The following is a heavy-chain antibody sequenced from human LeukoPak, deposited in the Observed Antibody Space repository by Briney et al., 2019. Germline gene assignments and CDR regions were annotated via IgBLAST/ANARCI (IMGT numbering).Heavy chain of an antibody. CDR1: GFTFSSYS. Sequence: PGGSLRLSCAASGFTFSSYSMNWVRQAPGKGLEWVSSISSSSSYIYYADSVKGRFTISRDNAKNSLYLQMNSLRAEDTAAYYCARDNYEQWLVHGFDYWGQGTLVTVSS. CDR3: ARDNYEQWLVHGFDY. J-gene: IGHJ4*02. CDR2: ISSSSSYI. V-gene: IGHV3-21*01. D-gene: IGHD6-19*01.